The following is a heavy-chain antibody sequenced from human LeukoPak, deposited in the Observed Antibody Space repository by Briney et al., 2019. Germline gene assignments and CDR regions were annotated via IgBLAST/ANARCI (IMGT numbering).Heavy chain of an antibody. V-gene: IGHV1-24*01. J-gene: IGHJ4*02. CDR2: FDPEDGET. Sequence: ASVKVSCKVSRYTLTELSMHWVRQAPGKGLEWMGGFDPEDGETIYAQKFQGRVTMTEDTSTDTAYMELSSLRSEDTAVYYCATAYYGSGSSFDYWGQGTLVTVSS. D-gene: IGHD3-10*01. CDR3: ATAYYGSGSSFDY. CDR1: RYTLTELS.